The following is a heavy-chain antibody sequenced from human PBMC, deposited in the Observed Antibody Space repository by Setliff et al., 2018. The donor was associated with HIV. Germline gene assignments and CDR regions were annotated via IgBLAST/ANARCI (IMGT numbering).Heavy chain of an antibody. V-gene: IGHV3-48*03. CDR3: ARSRPTNYFDY. CDR2: ISTSGSPI. Sequence: PGGSLRLSCVGSGFSFSNYDLNWVRQAPGKGLEWVSFISTSGSPIYYADSVKGRVTISRDNAKNSLYLQMHSLRAEDTAMYYCARSRPTNYFDYWGQGTLVTISS. CDR1: GFSFSNYD. J-gene: IGHJ4*02. D-gene: IGHD2-2*01.